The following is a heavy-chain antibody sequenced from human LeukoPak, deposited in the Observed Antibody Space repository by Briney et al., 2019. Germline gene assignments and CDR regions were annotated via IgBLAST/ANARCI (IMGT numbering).Heavy chain of an antibody. CDR3: ARDRSRWSITPGADV. J-gene: IGHJ6*02. CDR1: GFTFSSCR. D-gene: IGHD4-23*01. V-gene: IGHV3-74*01. CDR2: IHSDESST. Sequence: GGSLRLSCAASGFTFSSCRMYWVRPAPGKGLVWVSHIHSDESSTSYADSVKGRFTISRDNTKNTLYLQMNSLRGEDTAVYYCARDRSRWSITPGADVWGQGTTVTVSS.